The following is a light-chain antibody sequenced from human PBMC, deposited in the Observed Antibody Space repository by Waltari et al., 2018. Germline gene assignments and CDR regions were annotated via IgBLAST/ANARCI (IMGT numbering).Light chain of an antibody. Sequence: QSVLPPPRSPSGTPLPSVTLPSPAGSRTFGRILVSCYQHSPGTAPKLLIYTNNRRPSGVPDRFSGANSGTSASLAISGLQSEDEAYYYCAAWDHSLNGPVFGGGTKLTVL. CDR1: SRTFGRIL. CDR2: TNN. CDR3: AAWDHSLNGPV. J-gene: IGLJ2*01. V-gene: IGLV1-44*01.